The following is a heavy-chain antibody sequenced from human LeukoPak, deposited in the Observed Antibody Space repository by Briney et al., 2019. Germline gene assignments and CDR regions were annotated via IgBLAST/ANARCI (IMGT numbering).Heavy chain of an antibody. CDR3: ARASSPAHFDY. Sequence: GGSLRLSCAASGFTFSSYSMNWIRQAPGKGLEWVSSISSSTSYIYYADSVKGRFTISKDNAKSSLYLQMNSLRAEDTAVYYCARASSPAHFDYWGQGTLVTVSS. V-gene: IGHV3-21*01. CDR1: GFTFSSYS. J-gene: IGHJ4*02. CDR2: ISSSTSYI.